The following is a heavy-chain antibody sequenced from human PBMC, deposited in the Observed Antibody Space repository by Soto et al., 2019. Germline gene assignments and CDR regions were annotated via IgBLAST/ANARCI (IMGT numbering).Heavy chain of an antibody. CDR1: GYTFSDYY. CDR3: ARESGVATATLDYYYFYMDV. J-gene: IGHJ6*03. CDR2: INPNGGAT. Sequence: QVQLVQSGAEVKKPGASVTVSCKASGYTFSDYYLHWVRQAPGQGPEWMGWINPNGGATKFARKFQGRVTMTRDTSVRTAFRELNGLKFDDTAVYYCARESGVATATLDYYYFYMDVWGKGTTVTVSS. D-gene: IGHD5-12*01. V-gene: IGHV1-2*02.